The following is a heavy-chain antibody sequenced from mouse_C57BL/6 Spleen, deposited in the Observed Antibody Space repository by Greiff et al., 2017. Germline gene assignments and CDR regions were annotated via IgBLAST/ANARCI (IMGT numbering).Heavy chain of an antibody. V-gene: IGHV3-6*01. CDR2: ISYDGSN. CDR3: AREEANNYFDY. J-gene: IGHJ2*01. Sequence: EVQLQESGPGLVKPSQSLSLTCSVSGYSFTSGYYWYWIRQFPGNKLEWMGYISYDGSNNYNPSLKNRISITRDTSKNQFFLKLNSVTTEDTATYYCAREEANNYFDYWGQGTTLTVSS. D-gene: IGHD1-1*01. CDR1: GYSFTSGYY.